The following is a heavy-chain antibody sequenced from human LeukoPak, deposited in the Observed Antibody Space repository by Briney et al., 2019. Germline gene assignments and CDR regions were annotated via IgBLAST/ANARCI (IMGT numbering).Heavy chain of an antibody. J-gene: IGHJ5*02. D-gene: IGHD2/OR15-2a*01. CDR3: AKYQTSWFDP. V-gene: IGHV4-30-4*01. CDR2: IYHTGST. Sequence: KPSETLSLTCTVSGGSISSADHYWSWIRQPPGKGLEWIVYIYHTGSTYYNPSLKSRLILSVDTSKNQFSLKLFSVTAADTAVYYCAKYQTSWFDPWGRGTLVTVSS. CDR1: GGSISSADHY.